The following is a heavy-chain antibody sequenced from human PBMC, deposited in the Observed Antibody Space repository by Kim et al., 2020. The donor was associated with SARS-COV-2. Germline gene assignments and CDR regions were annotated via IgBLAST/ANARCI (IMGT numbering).Heavy chain of an antibody. Sequence: SETLSLTCAVYGGSFSGYYWSWIRQPPKKGLEWIGEINHGGSTNYNPSLKSRVTISVDTSKNQFSLKLSSVTASDPAVYYCHFRYYDTSGYWGYFDYWGQGTQVTVSS. CDR1: GGSFSGYY. CDR2: INHGGST. J-gene: IGHJ4*02. CDR3: HFRYYDTSGYWGYFDY. V-gene: IGHV4-34*01. D-gene: IGHD3-22*01.